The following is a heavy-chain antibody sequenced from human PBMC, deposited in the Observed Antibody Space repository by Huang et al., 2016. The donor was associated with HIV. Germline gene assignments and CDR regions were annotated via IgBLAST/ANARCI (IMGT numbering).Heavy chain of an antibody. CDR3: AREGGSRYYMDV. J-gene: IGHJ6*03. V-gene: IGHV5-51*03. CDR2: LYSCESDT. CDR1: GYSFRSFW. Sequence: EVQLVQSGAEVKKPGESLRISCKGSGYSFRSFWMGWVRQMPGKGLGWMVILYSCESDTRSSPSIQGLVTISADKSISTAYLQWSSLKASDTAMYYCAREGGSRYYMDVWGKGTTVTVSS. D-gene: IGHD3-16*01.